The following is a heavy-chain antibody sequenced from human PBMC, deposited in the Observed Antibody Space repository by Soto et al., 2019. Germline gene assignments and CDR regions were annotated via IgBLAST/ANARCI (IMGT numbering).Heavy chain of an antibody. CDR2: IYHSGST. J-gene: IGHJ4*02. Sequence: SETLSLTCAVSGGSISSGGYSWSWIRQPPGKGLEWIGYIYHSGSTYYNPSLKSRVTISVDRSKNQFSLKLSSVTAADTAVYYCARGGDSSGYYNHFDYWGQGTLVTVSS. CDR3: ARGGDSSGYYNHFDY. CDR1: GGSISSGGYS. V-gene: IGHV4-30-2*01. D-gene: IGHD3-22*01.